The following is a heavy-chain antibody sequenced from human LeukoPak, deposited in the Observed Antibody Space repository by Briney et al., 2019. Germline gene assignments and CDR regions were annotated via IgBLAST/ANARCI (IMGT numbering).Heavy chain of an antibody. CDR3: ARYVSVGATTSYYYYGMDV. J-gene: IGHJ6*02. D-gene: IGHD1-26*01. Sequence: ASVKVSCKASGYTFTSYGISWVRQAPGQGLEWMGWISAYNGNTNYAQKLQGRVTMTTDTSTSTAYMELRSLRSDDTAVYYCARYVSVGATTSYYYYGMDVWGQGTTVTVSS. CDR2: ISAYNGNT. V-gene: IGHV1-18*01. CDR1: GYTFTSYG.